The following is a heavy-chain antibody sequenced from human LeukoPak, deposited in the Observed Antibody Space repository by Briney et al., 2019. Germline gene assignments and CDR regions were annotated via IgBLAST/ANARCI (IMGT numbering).Heavy chain of an antibody. Sequence: GESLKISCKGSGYSFTSYWIGWVRQMPGKGLEWMGIIYPGDSDTRYSPSFQGQVTISVDKSISTAYLQWSSLKASDTAMYYCARQGYDILTGYFQIYYFDYWGQGTLVTVSS. CDR1: GYSFTSYW. D-gene: IGHD3-9*01. V-gene: IGHV5-51*01. CDR3: ARQGYDILTGYFQIYYFDY. J-gene: IGHJ4*02. CDR2: IYPGDSDT.